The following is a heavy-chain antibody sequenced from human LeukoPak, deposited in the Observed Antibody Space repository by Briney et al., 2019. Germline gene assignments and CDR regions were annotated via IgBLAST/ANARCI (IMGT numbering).Heavy chain of an antibody. Sequence: GRSLRLSCAASGFTFSSYGMHWVRQAPGKGLEWVAVISYDGSNKYYADSVKGRFTISRDNSKNTLYLQMNSLRAEDTAVYYCAKDPSDIAVSPLYGMDVWGQGTTVTVSS. CDR3: AKDPSDIAVSPLYGMDV. D-gene: IGHD6-19*01. CDR2: ISYDGSNK. CDR1: GFTFSSYG. V-gene: IGHV3-30*18. J-gene: IGHJ6*02.